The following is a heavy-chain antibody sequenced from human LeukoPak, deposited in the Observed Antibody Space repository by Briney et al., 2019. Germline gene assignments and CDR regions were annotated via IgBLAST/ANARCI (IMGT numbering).Heavy chain of an antibody. J-gene: IGHJ4*02. CDR3: ASPFFGELLYFDY. Sequence: SVKVSCKASGGTFSSYAISWVRQAPGQGLEWMGGIIPIFGTANYAQKFQGRVTITSDESTSTAYMELSSLRAEDTAVYYCASPFFGELLYFDYWGQGTLVTVSS. CDR1: GGTFSSYA. V-gene: IGHV1-69*13. D-gene: IGHD3-10*01. CDR2: IIPIFGTA.